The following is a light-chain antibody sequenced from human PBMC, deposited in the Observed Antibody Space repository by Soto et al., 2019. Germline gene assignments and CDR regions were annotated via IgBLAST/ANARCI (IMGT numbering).Light chain of an antibody. CDR1: QSVSSSY. Sequence: ETLLTQSPATLSMSPGETATLSCRASQSVSSSYLAWYQQKPGQAPRLLIYGASSRATGIPDRFSGSGSGTDFTLTISRLEPEDFAVYYCQQYGSSVTFGQGTRLEIK. CDR3: QQYGSSVT. V-gene: IGKV3-20*01. CDR2: GAS. J-gene: IGKJ5*01.